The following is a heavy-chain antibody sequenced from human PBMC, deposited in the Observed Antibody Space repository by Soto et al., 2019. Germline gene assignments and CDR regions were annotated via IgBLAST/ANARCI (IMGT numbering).Heavy chain of an antibody. V-gene: IGHV1-3*01. CDR3: ARDGLLWFGELAY. CDR1: GYTFTSYA. CDR2: INAGNGNT. D-gene: IGHD3-10*01. J-gene: IGHJ4*02. Sequence: QVQLVQSGAEVKKPGASVKVSCKASGYTFTSYAMHWVRQAPGQRLEWMGWINAGNGNTKYSQKFQGRVTITRDTSASTAYMELSSLRSEDTAVYYCARDGLLWFGELAYWGQGTLVTVSS.